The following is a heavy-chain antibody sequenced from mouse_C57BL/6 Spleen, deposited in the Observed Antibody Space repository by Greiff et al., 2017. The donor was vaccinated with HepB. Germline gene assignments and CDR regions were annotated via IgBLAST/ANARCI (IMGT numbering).Heavy chain of an antibody. CDR3: GGGYYGSSTYFDY. D-gene: IGHD1-1*01. J-gene: IGHJ2*01. CDR1: GYTFTSYW. V-gene: IGHV1-64*01. CDR2: IHPNSGST. Sequence: QVQLQQPGAELVKPGASVKLSCKASGYTFTSYWMHWVKQRPGQGLEWIGMIHPNSGSTNYNEKFKSKATLTVDKSSSTAYMQLSSLTSEDSAVYYCGGGYYGSSTYFDYWGQGTTLTVSS.